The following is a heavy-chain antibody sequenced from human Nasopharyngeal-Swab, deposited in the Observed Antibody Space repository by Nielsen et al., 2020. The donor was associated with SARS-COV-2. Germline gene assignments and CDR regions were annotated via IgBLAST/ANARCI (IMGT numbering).Heavy chain of an antibody. Sequence: GGSLRLSCKGSGSSFTSYWIGWVRQMPGKGLEWMGIIYPGDSDTRYSPSFQGQVTISADKSISTAYLQWSSLKASDTAMYYCARHPGYSSSWHFDYWGQGTLVTVSS. CDR3: ARHPGYSSSWHFDY. CDR1: GSSFTSYW. J-gene: IGHJ4*02. V-gene: IGHV5-51*01. D-gene: IGHD6-13*01. CDR2: IYPGDSDT.